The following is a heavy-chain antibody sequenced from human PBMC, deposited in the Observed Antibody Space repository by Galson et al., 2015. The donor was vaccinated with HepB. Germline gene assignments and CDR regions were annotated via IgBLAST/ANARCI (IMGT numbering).Heavy chain of an antibody. D-gene: IGHD2-2*03. CDR1: GFTFGDYA. V-gene: IGHV3-49*03. CDR2: IRSKAYGGTT. CDR3: TRVEIVVLPAAGADDFLAFDI. Sequence: SLRLSCAASGFTFGDYAMSWFRQAPGKGLEWVGFIRSKAYGGTTEYAASVKGRFTISRDDSKSIAYLQMNSLKTEDTAVYYCTRVEIVVLPAAGADDFLAFDIWGQGTMVTVSS. J-gene: IGHJ3*02.